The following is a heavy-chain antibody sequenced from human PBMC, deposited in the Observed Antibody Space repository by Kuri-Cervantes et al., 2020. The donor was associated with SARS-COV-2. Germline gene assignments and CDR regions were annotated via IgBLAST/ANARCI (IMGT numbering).Heavy chain of an antibody. Sequence: GGSLRLSCTASGFTFGDYAMSWVRQAPGKGLEWVGFIRSKAYGGTTEYAASVKGRFTISRDDSKSIAYLQMNSLKTEDTAVYYCTRNYDFWSGHMPSYYYYDMDVWGKGTTVTVSS. CDR1: GFTFGDYA. CDR2: IRSKAYGGTT. CDR3: TRNYDFWSGHMPSYYYYDMDV. J-gene: IGHJ6*03. D-gene: IGHD3-3*01. V-gene: IGHV3-49*04.